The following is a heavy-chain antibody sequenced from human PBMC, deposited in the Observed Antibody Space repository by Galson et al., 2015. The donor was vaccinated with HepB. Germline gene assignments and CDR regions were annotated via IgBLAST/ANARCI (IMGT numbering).Heavy chain of an antibody. CDR2: IWYDGSNK. CDR3: ARAVSFDSNYYYYYYMDV. CDR1: GFTFSSYG. Sequence: SLRLSCAASGFTFSSYGMHWVRQAPGKGLEWVAVIWYDGSNKYYADSVKGRFTISRDNSKNTLYLQMNSLRAEDTAVYYCARAVSFDSNYYYYYYMDVWGKGTTVTVSS. J-gene: IGHJ6*03. V-gene: IGHV3-33*01. D-gene: IGHD3-9*01.